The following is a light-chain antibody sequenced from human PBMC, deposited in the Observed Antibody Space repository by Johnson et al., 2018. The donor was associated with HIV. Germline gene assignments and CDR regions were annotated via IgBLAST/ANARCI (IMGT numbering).Light chain of an antibody. V-gene: IGLV1-51*02. CDR1: ISNIESYF. Sequence: QSVLTHPPSVSAAPGQRVNISCSGNISNIESYFVSWYQQLPGAAPTLLIYEDNKRPSGIPDRFSGSKSGATATLGITGLQTGDEADYYCGIWDASLSAVAVFGTGTKVTVL. J-gene: IGLJ1*01. CDR2: EDN. CDR3: GIWDASLSAVAV.